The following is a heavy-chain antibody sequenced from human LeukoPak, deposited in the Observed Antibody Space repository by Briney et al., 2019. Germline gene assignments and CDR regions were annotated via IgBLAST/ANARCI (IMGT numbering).Heavy chain of an antibody. CDR2: ISYDGSNK. CDR3: ARGGQLPKKNYLRRMDYYYYMDV. V-gene: IGHV3-30*01. CDR1: GFTFSSYA. D-gene: IGHD1-1*01. J-gene: IGHJ6*03. Sequence: PGGSLRLSCAASGFTFSSYAMHWVRQAPGKGLEWVAVISYDGSNKYYADSMKGRFTISRDNSKNTLYLQMNSLRAEDTAVYYCARGGQLPKKNYLRRMDYYYYMDVWGKGTTVTVSS.